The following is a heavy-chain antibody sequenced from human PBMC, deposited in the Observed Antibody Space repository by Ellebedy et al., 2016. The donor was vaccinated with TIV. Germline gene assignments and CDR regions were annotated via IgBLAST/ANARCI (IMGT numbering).Heavy chain of an antibody. CDR1: GFTFSSHD. CDR3: ARASAGLDY. Sequence: PGGSLRLSCAASGFTFSSHDMHWVRQGTGKGLEWVSAMGSAGDTSYSGSVKGRFTISRENGKNSEYLQMNSLRAEDTAVYYCARASAGLDYWGQGTLVTVSS. D-gene: IGHD6-13*01. J-gene: IGHJ4*02. CDR2: MGSAGDT. V-gene: IGHV3-13*01.